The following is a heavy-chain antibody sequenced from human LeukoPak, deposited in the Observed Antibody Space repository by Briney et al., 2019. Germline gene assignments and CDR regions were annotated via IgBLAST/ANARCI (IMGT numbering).Heavy chain of an antibody. CDR3: ARDLSVTMVRGGSCY. CDR1: GFTFSSYS. J-gene: IGHJ4*02. CDR2: ISSSSSTI. D-gene: IGHD3-10*01. V-gene: IGHV3-48*04. Sequence: GGSLRLSCAASGFTFSSYSMNWVRQAPGKGLEWVSYISSSSSTIYHADSVKGRFTISRDNAKNSLYLQMNSLRAEDTAVYYSARDLSVTMVRGGSCYWGQGTLVTVSS.